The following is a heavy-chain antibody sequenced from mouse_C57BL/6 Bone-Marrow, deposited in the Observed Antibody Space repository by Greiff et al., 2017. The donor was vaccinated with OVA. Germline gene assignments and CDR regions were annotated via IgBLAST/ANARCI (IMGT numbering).Heavy chain of an antibody. CDR3: AREGTGAYYFDY. V-gene: IGHV1-55*01. CDR2: IYPGSGST. Sequence: QLQQPGAELVKPGASVKMSCKASGYTFTSYWITWVKQRPGQGLEWIGDIYPGSGSTNYNEKFKSKATLTVDTSSSTAYMQLSSLTSEDSAVYYCAREGTGAYYFDYWGQGTTLTVSS. CDR1: GYTFTSYW. J-gene: IGHJ2*01. D-gene: IGHD4-1*01.